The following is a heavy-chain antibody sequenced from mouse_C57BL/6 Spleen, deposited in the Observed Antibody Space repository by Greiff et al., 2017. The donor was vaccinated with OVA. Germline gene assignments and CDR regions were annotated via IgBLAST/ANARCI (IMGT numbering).Heavy chain of an antibody. CDR2: ISSGSSTI. CDR1: GFTFSDYG. CDR3: AREAGSRDWYFDV. V-gene: IGHV5-17*01. J-gene: IGHJ1*03. D-gene: IGHD1-1*01. Sequence: EVKLVESGGGLVKPGGSLKLSCAASGFTFSDYGMHWVRQAPEKGLEWVAYISSGSSTIYYADTVKGRFTISRDNAKNTLFLQMTSLRSEDTAMYYCAREAGSRDWYFDVWGTGTTVTVSS.